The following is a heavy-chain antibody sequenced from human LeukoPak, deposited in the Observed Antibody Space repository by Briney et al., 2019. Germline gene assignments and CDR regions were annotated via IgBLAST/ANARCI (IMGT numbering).Heavy chain of an antibody. CDR2: SRNKANGYTT. J-gene: IGHJ3*02. Sequence: LSLTCAVYGGSFSGYYWSWIRQPPGKGLEWVGRSRNKANGYTTEYAAFVKGRFTISRDDSKNSVYLQMNSLKTEDTAVYYCARSPESGGNVFDIWGQGTMVTVCS. D-gene: IGHD3-16*01. CDR1: GGSFSGYY. CDR3: ARSPESGGNVFDI. V-gene: IGHV3-72*01.